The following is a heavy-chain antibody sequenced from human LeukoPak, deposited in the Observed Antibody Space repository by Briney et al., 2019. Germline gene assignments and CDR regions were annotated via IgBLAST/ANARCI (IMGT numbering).Heavy chain of an antibody. CDR1: GASVNSGSHY. CDR3: ARHYGP. V-gene: IGHV4-61*01. D-gene: IGHD3-16*01. Sequence: PSETLSLTCTVSGASVNSGSHYWSWFRQPPGKGLEWIGYMHYSGTTNYNPSLKSRVTISVDTSKNQFSLKLNSVTATDTAVYYCARHYGPWGQGTLVTVSS. CDR2: MHYSGTT. J-gene: IGHJ4*02.